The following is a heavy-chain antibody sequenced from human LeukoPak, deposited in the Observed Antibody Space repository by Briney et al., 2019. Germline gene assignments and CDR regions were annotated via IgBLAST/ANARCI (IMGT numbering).Heavy chain of an antibody. J-gene: IGHJ6*03. CDR1: GGTFSIYA. CDR3: ARSDIVVVPAAIYYYMDV. D-gene: IGHD2-2*01. V-gene: IGHV1-69*13. CDR2: IIPIFGTA. Sequence: SVKVSCKSSGGTFSIYAISWVRQAPGQGLEWMGVIIPIFGTANYAQKFQGRVTITADESTSTAYMELSSLRSEDTAVYYCARSDIVVVPAAIYYYMDVWGKGTTVTVSS.